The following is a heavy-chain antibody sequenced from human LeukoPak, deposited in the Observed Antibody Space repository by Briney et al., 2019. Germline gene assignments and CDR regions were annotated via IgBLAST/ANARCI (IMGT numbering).Heavy chain of an antibody. J-gene: IGHJ6*03. CDR3: AKKFEQAYRGSRLVYYYYYYMDV. D-gene: IGHD3-10*01. CDR2: ISASGDRT. V-gene: IGHV3-23*01. CDR1: GFTFSSYA. Sequence: GGSLRLSCAASGFTFSSYAMSWVRQAPGKGLEWVSFISASGDRTYYADSVKGRFTVSRDNSKNTVYLQMNSLRAEDTAVYYCAKKFEQAYRGSRLVYYYYYYMDVWGKGTTVTVS.